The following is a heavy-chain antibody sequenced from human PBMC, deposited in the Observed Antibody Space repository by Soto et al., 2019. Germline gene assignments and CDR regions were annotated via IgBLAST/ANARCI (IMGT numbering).Heavy chain of an antibody. CDR1: GRTISSYY. V-gene: IGHV4-59*01. CDR2: IYYNGNT. CDR3: ARDSLSWFDP. J-gene: IGHJ5*02. Sequence: PSETLSLTCNVSGRTISSYYRSWIRQPPGKGLEWIGSIYYNGNTNYNPSFRSRVTISLDTSKTQFSLKLTSVTAADTAIYYCARDSLSWFDPWGQGILVTVSS.